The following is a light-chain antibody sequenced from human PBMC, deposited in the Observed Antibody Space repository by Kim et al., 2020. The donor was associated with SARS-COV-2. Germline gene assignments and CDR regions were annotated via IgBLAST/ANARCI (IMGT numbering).Light chain of an antibody. CDR3: QAWDSSTAPYV. CDR1: KLGDKY. Sequence: SPGQTASITCSGDKLGDKYACWYQQKPGQSPVLVIYRDSKRPSGIPERFSGSNSGNTATLTISGTQAMDEADYYCQAWDSSTAPYVFGTGTKSPS. V-gene: IGLV3-1*01. CDR2: RDS. J-gene: IGLJ1*01.